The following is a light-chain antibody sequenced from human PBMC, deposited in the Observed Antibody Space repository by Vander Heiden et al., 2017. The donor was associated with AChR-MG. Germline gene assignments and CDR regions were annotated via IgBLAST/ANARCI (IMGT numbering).Light chain of an antibody. CDR1: QGISSY. CDR2: AAS. Sequence: AIRMTQSPSSFSASTGDRVTITCRASQGISSYLAWYQQKPGKAPKLLIYAASTLQSGVPSRFSGCGSGTDFTLTIICLLSEDFATYYCQQEDSSPLTFGPSTKVEI. J-gene: IGKJ1*01. V-gene: IGKV1-8*01. CDR3: QQEDSSPLT.